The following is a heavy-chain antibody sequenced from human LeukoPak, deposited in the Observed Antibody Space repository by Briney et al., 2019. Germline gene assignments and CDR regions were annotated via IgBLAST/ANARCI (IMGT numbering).Heavy chain of an antibody. V-gene: IGHV4-34*01. J-gene: IGHJ4*02. CDR1: GGSFSGYY. CDR2: INHSGST. Sequence: PSETLSLTCAVYGGSFSGYYWSWIRQPPGKGLEWIGEINHSGSTNYNPSLKSRVTISVDTSKNQFSLKLSPVTAADTAVYYCARGGYSYGLDYWGQGTLVTVSS. D-gene: IGHD5-18*01. CDR3: ARGGYSYGLDY.